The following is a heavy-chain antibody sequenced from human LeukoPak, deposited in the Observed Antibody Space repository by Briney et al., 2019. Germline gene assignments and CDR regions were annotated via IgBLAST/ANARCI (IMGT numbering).Heavy chain of an antibody. CDR1: GDSISPYV. J-gene: IGHJ4*02. D-gene: IGHD6-25*01. CDR3: STNGGPYYFNS. V-gene: IGHV1-69*05. Sequence: VASVKVSCKAPGDSISPYVISWVRQAPGLGLELMGGSVPFFGTAHYAPKFQGRVTLTRDDSTSSAYMELNSLRYDDTAVYFCSTNGGPYYFNSWGQGTQVTVSS. CDR2: SVPFFGTA.